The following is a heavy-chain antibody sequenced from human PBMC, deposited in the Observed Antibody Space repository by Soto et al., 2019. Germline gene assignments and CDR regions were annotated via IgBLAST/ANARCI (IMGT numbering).Heavy chain of an antibody. CDR1: GVTFSSYA. Sequence: GASVRVSCKASGVTFSSYAISWVRQAPGQGLEWMGGIIPIFGTANYAQKFQGRVTITADESTSTAYMELSSLRSEDTAVYYCARGRTIFHYYGMDVWGQGTTVTVSS. CDR2: IIPIFGTA. D-gene: IGHD3-3*01. V-gene: IGHV1-69*13. J-gene: IGHJ6*02. CDR3: ARGRTIFHYYGMDV.